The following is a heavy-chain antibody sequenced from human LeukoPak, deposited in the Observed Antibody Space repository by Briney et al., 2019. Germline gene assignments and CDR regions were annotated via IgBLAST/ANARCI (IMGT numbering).Heavy chain of an antibody. CDR1: GFTFSSYG. J-gene: IGHJ4*02. D-gene: IGHD6-19*01. V-gene: IGHV3-30*03. Sequence: GGSLRLSCAASGFTFSSYGMPWVRQAPGKGLEWVAVISYDGSNKYYADSVKGRFTISRDNSKNTLYLQMNSLRAEDTAVYYCAQTPRIAVAGYWGQGTLVTVSS. CDR2: ISYDGSNK. CDR3: AQTPRIAVAGY.